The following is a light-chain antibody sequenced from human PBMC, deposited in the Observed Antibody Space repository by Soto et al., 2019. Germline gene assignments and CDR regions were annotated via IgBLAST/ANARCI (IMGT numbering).Light chain of an antibody. V-gene: IGKV4-1*01. CDR1: QTIFYSSNRKDA. CDR3: LQYATYPWT. CDR2: LAS. J-gene: IGKJ1*01. Sequence: DIVMTQSPDSLAVSLGERATINGRSSQTIFYSSNRKDALSWYQQKPGQPPRVLIYLASTRESGVPDRVSGSGSGSDFTLTIINLQAEDLTVYYCLQYATYPWTFGQGKKVEI.